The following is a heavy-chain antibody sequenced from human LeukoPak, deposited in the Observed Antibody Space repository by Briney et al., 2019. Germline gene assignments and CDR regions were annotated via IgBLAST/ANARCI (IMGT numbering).Heavy chain of an antibody. CDR1: GFTFSTYV. Sequence: PGGSLRLSCAASGFTFSTYVMSWVRQTPGKGLEWVSTISGSGGSTYYADSVKGRFTISRDKSKNTLYLQMNSLRAEDTAVYYCAILASPRCCSGGTCLFDFWGQGTLVTVSS. D-gene: IGHD2-15*01. CDR3: AILASPRCCSGGTCLFDF. J-gene: IGHJ4*02. CDR2: ISGSGGST. V-gene: IGHV3-23*01.